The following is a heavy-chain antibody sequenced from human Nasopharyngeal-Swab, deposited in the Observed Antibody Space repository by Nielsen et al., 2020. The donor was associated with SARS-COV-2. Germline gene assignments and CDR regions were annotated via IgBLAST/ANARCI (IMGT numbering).Heavy chain of an antibody. CDR3: ARVMEMATILAGYYYYMDV. D-gene: IGHD5-24*01. J-gene: IGHJ6*03. CDR1: GYTFTSYG. V-gene: IGHV1-18*01. CDR2: ISAYNGNT. Sequence: APVKVSCKASGYTFTSYGISWVRQAPGQGLEWMGWISAYNGNTNYAQKLQGRVTMTTDTSTSTAYMELRSLRSDDTAVYYCARVMEMATILAGYYYYMDVWGKGTTVTVSS.